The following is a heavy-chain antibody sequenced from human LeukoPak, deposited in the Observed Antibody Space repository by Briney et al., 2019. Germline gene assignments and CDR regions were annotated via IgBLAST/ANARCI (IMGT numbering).Heavy chain of an antibody. Sequence: TSETLSLTCTVSDGSISSSSYYWGWIRQPPGKGLEWIGSIYYSGSTYYNPSLKSRVTISVDTSKNQFSLKLSSVTAADTAVYYCARLGKGILWPWGQGTLVTVSS. D-gene: IGHD2-21*01. CDR2: IYYSGST. CDR1: DGSISSSSYY. J-gene: IGHJ5*02. CDR3: ARLGKGILWP. V-gene: IGHV4-39*01.